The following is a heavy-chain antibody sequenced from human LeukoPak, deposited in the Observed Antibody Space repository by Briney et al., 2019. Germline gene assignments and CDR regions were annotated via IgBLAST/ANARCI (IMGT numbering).Heavy chain of an antibody. V-gene: IGHV3-23*01. CDR1: GFTFSSYA. CDR2: ISGSGGST. D-gene: IGHD2-15*01. Sequence: PGGSLRLSCAASGFTFSSYAMSWVRQAPGKGLEWVSAISGSGGSTYYADSVKGRFTISRDNAKNSLYLQMNSLRAEDTAVYYCARDYCSGGSCIGYWGQGTLVTVSS. J-gene: IGHJ4*02. CDR3: ARDYCSGGSCIGY.